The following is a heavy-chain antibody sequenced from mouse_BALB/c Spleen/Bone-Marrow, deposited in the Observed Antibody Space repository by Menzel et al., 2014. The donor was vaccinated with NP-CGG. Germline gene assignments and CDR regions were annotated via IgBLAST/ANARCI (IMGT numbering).Heavy chain of an antibody. CDR2: IWSGGST. D-gene: IGHD2-12*01. CDR3: ARNPIRRNAMDY. V-gene: IGHV2-2*02. CDR1: GFSLTSYG. Sequence: VQLVESGPGLVQPSQSLSITCTFSGFSLTSYGVHWVRQSPGKGLEWLGVIWSGGSTDYNAPFMSRLNISKDNSKSQVFFKMNSLQANDTAIYYCARNPIRRNAMDYWGQGTSVTVSS. J-gene: IGHJ4*01.